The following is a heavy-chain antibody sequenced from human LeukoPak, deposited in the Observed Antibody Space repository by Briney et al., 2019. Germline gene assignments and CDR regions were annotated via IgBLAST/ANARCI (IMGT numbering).Heavy chain of an antibody. J-gene: IGHJ5*02. CDR1: GYSFTSYW. CDR2: IYPGDSDT. D-gene: IGHD2-15*01. Sequence: GESLKISCKGSGYSFTSYWIGWVRQMPGKGLEWMGIIYPGDSDTRYSPSFQGQVTISADKSISTAYLQWSSLKASDTAMYYCARGSLVVAAAGWFDPWGQGTLVTVSS. CDR3: ARGSLVVAAAGWFDP. V-gene: IGHV5-51*01.